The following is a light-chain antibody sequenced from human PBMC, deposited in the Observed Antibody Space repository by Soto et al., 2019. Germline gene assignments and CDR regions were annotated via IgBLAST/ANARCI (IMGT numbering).Light chain of an antibody. CDR2: MGS. CDR3: MQTLQTRT. V-gene: IGKV2-28*01. J-gene: IGKJ1*01. Sequence: DIVMTQSPLSLPVTPGEPASISCRSSQSLLHSNGYTYLDWYLQKPGQSPQVLIYMGSNRASGVPDRFSASGSGTDFTLKISRGEAEDVGIYYCMQTLQTRTFGQGTKGEIK. CDR1: QSLLHSNGYTY.